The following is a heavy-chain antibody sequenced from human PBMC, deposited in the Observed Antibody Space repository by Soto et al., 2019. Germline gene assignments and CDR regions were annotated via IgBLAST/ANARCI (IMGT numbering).Heavy chain of an antibody. J-gene: IGHJ3*01. CDR2: IKGDGSEK. CDR3: ATETMGAYDL. Sequence: EAQLVESGGGLVQSGGSLRLSCAASGIRLSTYWMSWVRQAPGKGLEWVANIKGDGSEKHYVDSVSGRLTISRDNAKNSVYLQMNSLRVEDTAVYYCATETMGAYDLWGQGTMVTVSS. CDR1: GIRLSTYW. D-gene: IGHD3-16*01. V-gene: IGHV3-7*03.